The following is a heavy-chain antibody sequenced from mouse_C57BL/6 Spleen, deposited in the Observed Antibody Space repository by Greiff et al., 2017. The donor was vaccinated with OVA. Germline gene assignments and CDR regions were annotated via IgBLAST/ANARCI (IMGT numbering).Heavy chain of an antibody. J-gene: IGHJ3*01. CDR3: ARHPDSSGYWFAY. Sequence: QVQLQQSGAELAKPGASVKLSCKASGYTFTSYWMHWVKQRPGQGLEWIGYINPSSGYTKYNQKFKDKATLTADKSSSTAYMQLSSLTYEDSAVYYCARHPDSSGYWFAYWGQGTLVTVSA. CDR2: INPSSGYT. CDR1: GYTFTSYW. D-gene: IGHD3-2*02. V-gene: IGHV1-7*01.